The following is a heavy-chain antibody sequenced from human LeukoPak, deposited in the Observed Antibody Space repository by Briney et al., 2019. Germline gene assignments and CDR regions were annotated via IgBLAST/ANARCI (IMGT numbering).Heavy chain of an antibody. V-gene: IGHV3-23*01. CDR3: AKDRPNYYGSNGHYYKLNGDC. Sequence: GGSLRLSCAASGFTFSSYAMSWVRQAPGKGLEWVSSITSSGAATYYADSVKGRFTISRDNCDNTLYKQMNSMRAEDTAVYYCAKDRPNYYGSNGHYYKLNGDCWGQGTLVTVSS. J-gene: IGHJ4*02. CDR2: ITSSGAAT. D-gene: IGHD3-22*01. CDR1: GFTFSSYA.